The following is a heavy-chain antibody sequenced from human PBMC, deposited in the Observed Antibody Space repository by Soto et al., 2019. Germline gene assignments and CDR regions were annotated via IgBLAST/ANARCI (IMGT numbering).Heavy chain of an antibody. CDR2: ISSSSSYI. D-gene: IGHD2-2*01. J-gene: IGHJ4*02. CDR3: ARALDIVVVPAAIIAY. V-gene: IGHV3-21*01. Sequence: PGGSLRLSCAASGFTFSSYSMNWVRQAPGKGLEWVSSISSSSSYIYYADSVKGRFTISRDNAKNSLYLQMNSLRAEDTAVYYCARALDIVVVPAAIIAYWGQGTLVTVSS. CDR1: GFTFSSYS.